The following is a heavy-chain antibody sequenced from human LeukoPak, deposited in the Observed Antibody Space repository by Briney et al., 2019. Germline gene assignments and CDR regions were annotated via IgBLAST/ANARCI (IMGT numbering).Heavy chain of an antibody. CDR2: IYTSGST. D-gene: IGHD6-6*01. V-gene: IGHV4-61*02. CDR1: GGSISSSSYY. J-gene: IGHJ4*02. CDR3: ARAMSIAARLQTIFDY. Sequence: PSETLPLTCTVSGGSISSSSYYWGWIRQPPGKGLEWIGRIYTSGSTNYNPSLKSRVTMSVDTSKNQFSLNLTSVTAADTAVYYCARAMSIAARLQTIFDYWGQGTLVTVSS.